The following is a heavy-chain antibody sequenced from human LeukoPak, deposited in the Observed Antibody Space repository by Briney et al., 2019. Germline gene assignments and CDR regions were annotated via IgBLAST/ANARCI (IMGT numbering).Heavy chain of an antibody. D-gene: IGHD2-15*01. CDR2: INSDGSST. CDR3: ASEPPPHCSGGSCYFGAFDI. Sequence: PGGSLRLSCAASGFTFSSYWMHWVRQAPGKGLVWVSRINSDGSSTSYADSVKGRFTISRDNAKNTLYLQMNSLRAEDTAVYYCASEPPPHCSGGSCYFGAFDIWGQGTMVTVSS. V-gene: IGHV3-74*01. J-gene: IGHJ3*02. CDR1: GFTFSSYW.